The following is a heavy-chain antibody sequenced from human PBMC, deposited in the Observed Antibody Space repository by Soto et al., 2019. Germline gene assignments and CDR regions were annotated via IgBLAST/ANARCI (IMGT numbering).Heavy chain of an antibody. CDR1: GFTFSDHY. CDR3: SRAGILTTPSYFDY. Sequence: EVPLVESGGGLVQPGRSLRLSCAAFGFTFSDHYMDWVRQAPGKGLEWVGRIRNKANSYTTEYAASVKGRFTISRDDSKNSLFLQMYSLRTEDTAVYYCSRAGILTTPSYFDYWGQGALVTVSS. CDR2: IRNKANSYTT. D-gene: IGHD2-15*01. J-gene: IGHJ4*01. V-gene: IGHV3-72*01.